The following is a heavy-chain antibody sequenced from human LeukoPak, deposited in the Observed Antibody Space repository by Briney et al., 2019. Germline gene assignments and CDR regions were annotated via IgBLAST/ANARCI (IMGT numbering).Heavy chain of an antibody. CDR2: IYTSGST. D-gene: IGHD3-10*01. V-gene: IGHV4-61*02. CDR1: GGSISSGSYY. Sequence: PSETLSLTCTVSGGSISSGSYYWSWIRQPAGKGLEWIGRIYTSGSTNYNPSLKSRVTISVDTSKNQFSLKLNSATAADTAVYYCARVDGILWFGERGAFDIWGQGTMVTVSS. J-gene: IGHJ3*02. CDR3: ARVDGILWFGERGAFDI.